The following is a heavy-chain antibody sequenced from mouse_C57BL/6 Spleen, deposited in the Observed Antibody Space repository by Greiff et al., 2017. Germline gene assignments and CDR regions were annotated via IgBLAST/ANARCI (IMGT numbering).Heavy chain of an antibody. J-gene: IGHJ2*01. CDR2: INPSSGYT. V-gene: IGHV1-7*01. CDR1: GYTFTSYW. CDR3: APLITTLVATPVNY. D-gene: IGHD1-1*01. Sequence: QVQLQQSGAELAKPGASVKLSCKASGYTFTSYWMHWVKQRPGQGLEWIGYINPSSGYTKYNQKFKDKATLTADKTSSTAYMQLSSLTYEDSAVYYCAPLITTLVATPVNYWGQGTTLTVSS.